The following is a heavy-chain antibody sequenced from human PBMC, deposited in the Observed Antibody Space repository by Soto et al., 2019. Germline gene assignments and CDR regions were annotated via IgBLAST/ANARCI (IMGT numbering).Heavy chain of an antibody. V-gene: IGHV3-9*01. Sequence: QLVESGGGLAQPGRSLRLSCAASGFPFNDFAMNWVRQFPGQGLECVSGINWNSNSIVYADSVKGRFTISRDNVQNSLYLQMDSLRPEDTALYYCAKSSRYSSNWDTAFDFWGRGAMVTVSS. CDR2: INWNSNSI. D-gene: IGHD2-2*01. CDR3: AKSSRYSSNWDTAFDF. CDR1: GFPFNDFA. J-gene: IGHJ3*01.